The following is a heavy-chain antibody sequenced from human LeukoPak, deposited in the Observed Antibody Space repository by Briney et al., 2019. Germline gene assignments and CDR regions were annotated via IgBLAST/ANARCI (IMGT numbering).Heavy chain of an antibody. V-gene: IGHV3-33*06. D-gene: IGHD6-19*01. CDR3: AKAGGWTNYFDY. Sequence: GRSLRLSCAASGFTFSSYGMHWVRQAPGKGLEWVAVIWYDGSNKYYADSVKGRFTISRDNSKNTLYLQLNSLRAEDTAVYYCAKAGGWTNYFDYWAREPWSPSPQ. CDR1: GFTFSSYG. CDR2: IWYDGSNK. J-gene: IGHJ4*02.